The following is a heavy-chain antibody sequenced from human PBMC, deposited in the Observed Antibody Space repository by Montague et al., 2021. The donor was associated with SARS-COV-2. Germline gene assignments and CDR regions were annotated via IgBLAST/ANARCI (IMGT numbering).Heavy chain of an antibody. D-gene: IGHD5-18*01. J-gene: IGHJ4*02. V-gene: IGHV3-30*04. CDR3: ANLYSYGS. CDR2: ISYDGSNK. CDR1: GFTFSSYA. Sequence: SLRLSCAASGFTFSSYAMHWVRQAPGKGLEWVAVISYDGSNKYYADSVKGRFTISRDNSKNTLYLQMNSLRAEDTAVYYCANLYSYGSWGQGTLVTVSS.